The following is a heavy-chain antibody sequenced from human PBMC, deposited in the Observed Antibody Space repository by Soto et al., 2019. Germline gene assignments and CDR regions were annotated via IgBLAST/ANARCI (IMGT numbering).Heavy chain of an antibody. D-gene: IGHD3-22*01. CDR3: AKRLTYYFDSSGYYFDY. J-gene: IGHJ4*02. CDR1: GFTFSRNA. CDR2: ISGSGGST. Sequence: GGSLRLSCAASGFTFSRNAMSWVRQAPGKGLEWVSAISGSGGSTYYADSVKGRFTISRDNSKNTLYLQMNSLRAEDTAVYYCAKRLTYYFDSSGYYFDYWGQGTLVTVSS. V-gene: IGHV3-23*01.